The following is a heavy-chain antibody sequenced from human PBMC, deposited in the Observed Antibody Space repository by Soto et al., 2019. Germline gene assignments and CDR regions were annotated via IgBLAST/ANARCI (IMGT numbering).Heavy chain of an antibody. CDR3: ARGSGPNDAFDI. D-gene: IGHD2-15*01. Sequence: SETLSLTCTVSGGSVSSGRYYWSWIRQPPGKGLEWIGYIYYSGSTNYNPSLKSRVTISVDTSKNQFSLKLSSVTAADTAVYYCARGSGPNDAFDIWGQGTMVTVSS. V-gene: IGHV4-61*01. CDR1: GGSVSSGRYY. CDR2: IYYSGST. J-gene: IGHJ3*02.